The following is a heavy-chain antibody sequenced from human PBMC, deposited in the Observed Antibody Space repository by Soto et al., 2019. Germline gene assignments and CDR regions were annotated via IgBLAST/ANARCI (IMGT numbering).Heavy chain of an antibody. CDR1: GFTFSSYA. J-gene: IGHJ6*02. CDR3: AKVTPDYGDYVNYYYGMDV. CDR2: ISGSGGST. V-gene: IGHV3-23*01. Sequence: EVQLLESGGGLVQPGGSLRLSCAASGFTFSSYAMSWVRQAPGKGLEWVSAISGSGGSTYYADSVKRRFTISRDNSKNTLYLQMNSLRAEDTAVYYCAKVTPDYGDYVNYYYGMDVWGQGTTVTVSS. D-gene: IGHD4-17*01.